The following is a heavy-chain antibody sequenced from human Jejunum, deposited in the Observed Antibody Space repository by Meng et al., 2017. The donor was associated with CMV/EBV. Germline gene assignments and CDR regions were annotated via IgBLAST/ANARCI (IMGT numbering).Heavy chain of an antibody. Sequence: GFTFSSYAMSWVRQAPGKGLEWVSVIYSGGSSTYYADSVKGRFTISRDNSKNTLYLQMNSLRAEDTAVYYCAKDRYYYDSSGYYFGGQGTLVTVSS. CDR3: AKDRYYYDSSGYYF. D-gene: IGHD3-22*01. J-gene: IGHJ4*02. CDR1: GFTFSSYA. CDR2: IYSGGSST. V-gene: IGHV3-23*03.